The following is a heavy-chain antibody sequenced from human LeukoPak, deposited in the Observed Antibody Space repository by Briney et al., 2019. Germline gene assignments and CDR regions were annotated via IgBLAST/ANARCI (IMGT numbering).Heavy chain of an antibody. J-gene: IGHJ4*02. CDR1: GGSFSGYY. V-gene: IGHV4-34*01. Sequence: RPSETLSLACAVYGGSFSGYYWSWIRQPPGKGLEWIGEINHSGSTNYNPSLKSRVTISVDTSKNQFSLKLSSVTAADTAVYYCARARWLQFRDFDYWGQGTLVTVSS. CDR3: ARARWLQFRDFDY. D-gene: IGHD5-24*01. CDR2: INHSGST.